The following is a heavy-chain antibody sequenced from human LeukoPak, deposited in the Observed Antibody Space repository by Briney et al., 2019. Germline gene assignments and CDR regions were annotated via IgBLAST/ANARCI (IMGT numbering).Heavy chain of an antibody. J-gene: IGHJ4*02. CDR3: ARASRYCSSTSCSDAGYFDY. CDR1: VGTFSSYA. V-gene: IGHV1-69*13. Sequence: SVKVSCKASVGTFSSYAISWVRQAPGQGLGWMGGIIPIFGTANYAQKFQGRVTITADESTSTAYMELSSLRSEDTAVYYCARASRYCSSTSCSDAGYFDYWGQGTLVTVSS. D-gene: IGHD2-2*01. CDR2: IIPIFGTA.